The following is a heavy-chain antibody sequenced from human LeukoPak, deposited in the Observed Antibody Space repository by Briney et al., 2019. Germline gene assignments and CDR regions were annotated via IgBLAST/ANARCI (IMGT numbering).Heavy chain of an antibody. J-gene: IGHJ3*02. CDR1: GYTLTELS. D-gene: IGHD4-17*01. CDR3: ATPFYGDAFDI. Sequence: ASVKVSCKVSGYTLTELSMHWVRQAPGKGLEWMGGFDPEDGETIYAQKFQGRVTMTEDTSTDTAYMELSGPRSEDTAVYYCATPFYGDAFDIWGQGTMVTVSS. CDR2: FDPEDGET. V-gene: IGHV1-24*01.